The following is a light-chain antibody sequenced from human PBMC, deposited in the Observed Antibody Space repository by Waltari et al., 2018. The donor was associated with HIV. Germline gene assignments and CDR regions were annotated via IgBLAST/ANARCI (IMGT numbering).Light chain of an antibody. CDR3: SAYTPSNAVV. CDR1: SSDISTSDF. V-gene: IGLV2-14*03. CDR2: DFT. J-gene: IGLJ2*01. Sequence: QSALTQPASVSGSPGQSITISCPGTSSDISTSDFVSWYQKHPAKAPKLLIYDFTAPSSGVSRLFSGSKSGSTASLTISSIRADDEADYYCSAYTPSNAVVFGPGTTLSVL.